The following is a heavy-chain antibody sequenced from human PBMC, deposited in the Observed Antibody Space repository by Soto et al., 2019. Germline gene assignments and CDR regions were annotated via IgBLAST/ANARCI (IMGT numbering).Heavy chain of an antibody. CDR1: GFTVSSNY. Sequence: LRLSCAASGFTVSSNYMSWVRQAPGKGLEWVSVIYSGGNTYYADSVKGRFTISRDNSKNTLYLQMNSLRVEDTAVYYCARDYSDTSHILVFQHWGQGTLVTVSS. D-gene: IGHD3-22*01. V-gene: IGHV3-53*01. CDR3: ARDYSDTSHILVFQH. J-gene: IGHJ1*01. CDR2: IYSGGNT.